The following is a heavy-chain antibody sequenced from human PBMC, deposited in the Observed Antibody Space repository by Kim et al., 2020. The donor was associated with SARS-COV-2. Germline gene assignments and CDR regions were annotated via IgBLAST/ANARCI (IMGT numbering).Heavy chain of an antibody. Sequence: ASVKVSCKASGYTFTSYAMNWVRQAPGQGLEWMGWINTNTGNPTYAQGFTGRFVFSLDTSVSTAYLQISSLKAEDTAVYYCARGAPNWNYINWFDPWGQGTLVTVSS. CDR2: INTNTGNP. J-gene: IGHJ5*02. CDR3: ARGAPNWNYINWFDP. V-gene: IGHV7-4-1*02. D-gene: IGHD1-7*01. CDR1: GYTFTSYA.